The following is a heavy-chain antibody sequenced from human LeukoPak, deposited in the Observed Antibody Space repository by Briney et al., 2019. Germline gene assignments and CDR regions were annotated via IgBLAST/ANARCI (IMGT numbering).Heavy chain of an antibody. V-gene: IGHV4-34*01. CDR1: GGSFSGYY. D-gene: IGHD2-15*01. J-gene: IGHJ4*02. Sequence: SETLSLTCAVYGGSFSGYYWSWIRQPPGKGLEWIGEINHSGSTNYNPSLKSRVTISVNTSKNQFSLKLTSVTAADTAIYYCARPGGGPIRWGQGSLVTVSS. CDR3: ARPGGGPIR. CDR2: INHSGST.